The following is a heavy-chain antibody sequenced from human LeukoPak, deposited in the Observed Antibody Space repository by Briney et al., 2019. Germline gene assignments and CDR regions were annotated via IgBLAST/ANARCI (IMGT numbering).Heavy chain of an antibody. D-gene: IGHD1-14*01. Sequence: SETLSLTCSVDTVNHYHWNWVRQSAGTGLDWIGRVDTTSGNTFANPSLWGRVTVSIDTTKNEFLLQLTSMTAADTAVYHCARELRNIGEYYFDYWGQGVPVTVSS. CDR2: VDTTSGNT. CDR1: TVNHYH. CDR3: ARELRNIGEYYFDY. J-gene: IGHJ4*02. V-gene: IGHV4-4*07.